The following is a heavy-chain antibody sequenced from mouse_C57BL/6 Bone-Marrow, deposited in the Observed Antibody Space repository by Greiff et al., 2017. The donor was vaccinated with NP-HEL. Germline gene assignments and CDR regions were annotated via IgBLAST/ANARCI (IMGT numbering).Heavy chain of an antibody. J-gene: IGHJ3*01. CDR3: ALLRPFAY. Sequence: VQLQQSGPELVKPGASVKISCKASGYTFTDYYMNWVKQSHGKSLEWIGDINPNNGGTSYNQKFKGKATLTVDKSSSTAYMELRSLTSEDSAVYYCALLRPFAYWGQGTLVTVSA. CDR1: GYTFTDYY. CDR2: INPNNGGT. D-gene: IGHD1-1*01. V-gene: IGHV1-26*01.